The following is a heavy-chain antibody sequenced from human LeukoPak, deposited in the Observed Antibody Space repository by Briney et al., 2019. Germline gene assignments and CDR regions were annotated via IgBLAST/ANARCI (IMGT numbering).Heavy chain of an antibody. J-gene: IGHJ4*02. D-gene: IGHD4-11*01. CDR1: GFTFSSYS. CDR2: ITSSSYI. Sequence: GGSLRLSCAASGFTFSSYSMNWVRQAPGKGLEWVSSITSSSYIYYSDSVKGRFTISRANAKNSLYLQMSSLRAEDTAVYYCARAYSSSLDYWGQGTLVTVSS. V-gene: IGHV3-21*01. CDR3: ARAYSSSLDY.